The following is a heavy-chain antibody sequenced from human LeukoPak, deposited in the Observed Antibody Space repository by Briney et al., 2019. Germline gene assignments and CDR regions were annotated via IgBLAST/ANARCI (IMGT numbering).Heavy chain of an antibody. CDR3: ARQLYSSGWYGDNAFDI. Sequence: GESLKISCKGSGYSFTSYWIGWVRQMPGKGLEWMGIIYPGDSDTRYSPSFQGQVTISADKSISTADLQWSSLRASDTAMYYCARQLYSSGWYGDNAFDIWGQGTMVTVSS. V-gene: IGHV5-51*01. J-gene: IGHJ3*02. D-gene: IGHD6-19*01. CDR2: IYPGDSDT. CDR1: GYSFTSYW.